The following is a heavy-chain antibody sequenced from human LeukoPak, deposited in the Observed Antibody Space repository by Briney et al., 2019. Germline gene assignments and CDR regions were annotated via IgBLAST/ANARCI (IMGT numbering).Heavy chain of an antibody. CDR1: GGSFSGYY. V-gene: IGHV4-34*01. CDR3: ARDSSWYLDYYYGMDV. CDR2: INHSGST. J-gene: IGHJ6*02. D-gene: IGHD6-13*01. Sequence: PSETLSLTCAVYGGSFSGYYWSWIRQPPGKGLEWIGEINHSGSTNYNPSLKSRVTISVDTSKNQFSLKLSSVTAADTAVYYCARDSSWYLDYYYGMDVWGQGTTVTVSS.